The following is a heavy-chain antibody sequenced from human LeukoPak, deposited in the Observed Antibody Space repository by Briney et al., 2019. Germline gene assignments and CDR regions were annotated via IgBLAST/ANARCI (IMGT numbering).Heavy chain of an antibody. CDR3: ARDSTLAVAGTFDY. J-gene: IGHJ4*02. V-gene: IGHV4-31*03. Sequence: SETLSLTCIVSGGSISSGGYYWSWIRQHPGKGLEWIGYIYYSGSTYYNPSLKSRVTISVDTSKNQFSLQLNSVTPEDTAVYYCARDSTLAVAGTFDYWGQGTLVTVSS. CDR1: GGSISSGGYY. CDR2: IYYSGST. D-gene: IGHD6-19*01.